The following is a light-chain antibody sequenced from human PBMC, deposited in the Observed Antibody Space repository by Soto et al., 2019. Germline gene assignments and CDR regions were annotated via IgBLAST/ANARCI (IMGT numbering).Light chain of an antibody. V-gene: IGKV3-20*01. CDR2: GAS. J-gene: IGKJ3*01. CDR3: QHYGTSPPFT. CDR1: QSVSAGS. Sequence: EIVLTQSPGTLSLSPGERATLSCRASQSVSAGSLAWFQQRPGQAPRLLIYGASYRATGIPDRFSGSGSGTGFTLTISRLEPEDFAVYYCQHYGTSPPFTFGPGTKVDI.